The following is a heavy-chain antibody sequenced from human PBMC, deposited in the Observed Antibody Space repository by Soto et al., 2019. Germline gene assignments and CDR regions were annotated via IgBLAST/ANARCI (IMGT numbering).Heavy chain of an antibody. CDR2: VYYTGTT. D-gene: IGHD4-17*01. J-gene: IGHJ4*02. CDR1: GGSIGSYH. CDR3: ARDTVLTGMFDF. Sequence: PSETLSLTCTVSGGSIGSYHWSWVRQPPGKGLEWIASVYYTGTTNYNPSLESRVTISVDTPENQFSLKLTSVTAADTAFYYCARDTVLTGMFDFWGQGTLVTVSS. V-gene: IGHV4-59*01.